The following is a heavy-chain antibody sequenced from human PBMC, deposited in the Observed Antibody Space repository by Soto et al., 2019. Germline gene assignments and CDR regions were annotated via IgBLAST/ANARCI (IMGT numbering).Heavy chain of an antibody. Sequence: QVQLVQSGAEVKKPGASVKVSCKASGYTFTSYDINWVRQATGQGLEWMGWMNPNSGNTGYAQKFQGRVPMTRNTSISTAYMELSSLRFEDTAVYYCARGGSSWYFYYYYYMDVWGKGTMVTVSS. D-gene: IGHD6-13*01. J-gene: IGHJ6*03. CDR1: GYTFTSYD. CDR3: ARGGSSWYFYYYYYMDV. V-gene: IGHV1-8*01. CDR2: MNPNSGNT.